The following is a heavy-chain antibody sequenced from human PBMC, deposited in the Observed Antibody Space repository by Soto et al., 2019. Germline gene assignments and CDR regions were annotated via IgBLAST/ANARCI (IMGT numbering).Heavy chain of an antibody. CDR2: ISGSGGTT. V-gene: IGHV3-23*01. J-gene: IGHJ6*02. Sequence: HPGGSLRLSCAASGFSFNTYAISWVRQAPGKGLEWVSAISGSGGTTYYADSVKGRFTISRDNSKNTLYLQMNSLRAEDTAVYYCAKDPLPEVEYLDPQHYYYYGIDVWAKGPRSPSP. CDR3: AKDPLPEVEYLDPQHYYYYGIDV. D-gene: IGHD2-2*01. CDR1: GFSFNTYA.